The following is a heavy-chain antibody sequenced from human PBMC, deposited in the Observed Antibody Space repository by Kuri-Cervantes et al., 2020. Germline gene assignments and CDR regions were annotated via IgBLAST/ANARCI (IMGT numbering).Heavy chain of an antibody. Sequence: ASVKVSCKASGYTFTSYGISWVRQAPGQGLEWMGWISAYNGNTNYAQKLQGRVTITADKSTSTAYMELSSLRSEDTAVYYCARSFSVAASDYWGQGTLVTVSS. CDR3: ARSFSVAASDY. D-gene: IGHD6-19*01. J-gene: IGHJ4*02. V-gene: IGHV1-18*01. CDR1: GYTFTSYG. CDR2: ISAYNGNT.